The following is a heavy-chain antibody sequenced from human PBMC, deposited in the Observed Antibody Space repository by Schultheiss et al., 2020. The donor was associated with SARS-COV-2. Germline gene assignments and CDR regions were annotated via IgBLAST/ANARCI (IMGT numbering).Heavy chain of an antibody. CDR2: IKSKTDGGTT. CDR3: TTFIVVVPAAITDFDY. V-gene: IGHV3-15*01. CDR1: GFTFSNAW. Sequence: GGSLRLSCGGSGFTFSNAWMSWVRQAPGKGLEWVGRIKSKTDGGTTDYAAPVKGRFTISRDDSKNTLYLQMNSLKTEDTAVYYCTTFIVVVPAAITDFDYWGQGTLVTVSS. D-gene: IGHD2-2*01. J-gene: IGHJ4*02.